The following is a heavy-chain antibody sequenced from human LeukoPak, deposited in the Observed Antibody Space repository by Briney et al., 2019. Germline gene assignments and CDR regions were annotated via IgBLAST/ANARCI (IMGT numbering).Heavy chain of an antibody. V-gene: IGHV1-58*01. J-gene: IGHJ5*02. CDR2: IVVGSGNT. Sequence: GASVKVSCKASGFTFTSSAVQWVRQARGQRLEWIGWIVVGSGNTNYAQKFQERVTITRDMSTSTAYMELSSLRSEDTAVYYCAAEDHYYGSGSYPEVNWFDPWGQGTLVTVSS. CDR3: AAEDHYYGSGSYPEVNWFDP. D-gene: IGHD3-10*01. CDR1: GFTFTSSA.